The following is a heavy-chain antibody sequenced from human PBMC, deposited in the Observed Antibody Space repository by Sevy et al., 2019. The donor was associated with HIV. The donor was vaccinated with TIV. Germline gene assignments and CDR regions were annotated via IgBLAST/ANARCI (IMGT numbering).Heavy chain of an antibody. V-gene: IGHV3-23*01. J-gene: IGHJ4*02. CDR3: AKDPNYYDSSGSY. Sequence: GSLRLSCAASGFTFSSYAMSWVRQAPGKGLEWVSAISGSGGGTYYADSVKDRFTISRDNSKNTLYLQMNSLRAEDTAVYYCAKDPNYYDSSGSYWGQGTLVTVSS. CDR1: GFTFSSYA. D-gene: IGHD3-22*01. CDR2: ISGSGGGT.